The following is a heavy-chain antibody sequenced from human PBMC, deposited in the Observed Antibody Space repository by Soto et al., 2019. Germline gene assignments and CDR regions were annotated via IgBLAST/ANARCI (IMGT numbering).Heavy chain of an antibody. V-gene: IGHV3-23*01. CDR1: GFTFSTYA. J-gene: IGHJ4*02. Sequence: GGSLRLSCAASGFTFSTYAMTWVRQGPGKGLDWVSAITANGLNTYYADSVKGRFTISRDNSKDTLYLQMTSLRADDTAVYYCTKMSATYYSDYWGQGTLVTVSS. CDR2: ITANGLNT. D-gene: IGHD2-15*01. CDR3: TKMSATYYSDY.